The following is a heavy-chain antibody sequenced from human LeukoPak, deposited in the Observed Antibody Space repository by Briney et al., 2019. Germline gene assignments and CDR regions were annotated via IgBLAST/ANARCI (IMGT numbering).Heavy chain of an antibody. V-gene: IGHV3-53*01. CDR3: ARVGYDYVWGSYPESYYYMDV. Sequence: GGSLRVSCAASECSVGSNYMTWVRQAPGKGLEWVSLIYSGGITYYADSVKGRFTISRDNSKNTLYLQMNSLRAEDTAVYYCARVGYDYVWGSYPESYYYMDVWGKGTTVTISS. CDR2: IYSGGIT. J-gene: IGHJ6*03. CDR1: ECSVGSNY. D-gene: IGHD3-16*02.